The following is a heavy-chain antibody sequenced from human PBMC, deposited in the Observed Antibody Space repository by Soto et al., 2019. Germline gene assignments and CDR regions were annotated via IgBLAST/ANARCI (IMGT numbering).Heavy chain of an antibody. CDR2: INHSGST. CDR1: GGSFSGYY. V-gene: IGHV4-34*01. D-gene: IGHD3-3*01. CDR3: ARSGETRHYYDFWSGYYRSPTYYYGMDV. Sequence: PSETLSLTCAVYGGSFSGYYWSWIRQPPGKGLEWIGEINHSGSTNYNPSLKGRVTISVDTSKNQFSLKLSSVTAADAAVYYCARSGETRHYYDFWSGYYRSPTYYYGMDVWGQGTTVTVSS. J-gene: IGHJ6*02.